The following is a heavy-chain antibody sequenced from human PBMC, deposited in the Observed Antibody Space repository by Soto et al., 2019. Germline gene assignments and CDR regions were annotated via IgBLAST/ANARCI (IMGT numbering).Heavy chain of an antibody. CDR2: ISSSGSTI. J-gene: IGHJ3*02. D-gene: IGHD2-21*02. Sequence: GGSLRLSCAASGFTFSDYYMSGIRQAPGKGLEWVSYISSSGSTIYYADSVKGRFTISRDNAKNSLYLQMNSLRAEDTAVYYCARGPFPLTVLYGGNSDGAFDIWGQGTMVTVSS. CDR3: ARGPFPLTVLYGGNSDGAFDI. V-gene: IGHV3-11*01. CDR1: GFTFSDYY.